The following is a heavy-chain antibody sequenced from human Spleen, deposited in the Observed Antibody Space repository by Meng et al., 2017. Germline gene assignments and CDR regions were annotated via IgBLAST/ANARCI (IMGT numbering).Heavy chain of an antibody. D-gene: IGHD4-17*01. V-gene: IGHV1-18*01. Sequence: ASVKVSCKASGYTLSSDGFSWVRQAPGQGLEWLGWINTYNGKTDYAQKFQGRITMTTDTFTSTAYMELSSLRSEDTAVYYCARSLDYGDYSAYYYYALDVWGQGTTVTVSS. CDR3: ARSLDYGDYSAYYYYALDV. J-gene: IGHJ6*02. CDR2: INTYNGKT. CDR1: GYTLSSDG.